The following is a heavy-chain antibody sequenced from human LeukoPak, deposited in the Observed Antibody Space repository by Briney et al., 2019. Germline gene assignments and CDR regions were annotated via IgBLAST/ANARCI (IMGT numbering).Heavy chain of an antibody. J-gene: IGHJ4*02. Sequence: GGSLRLSCAASGFTFSSYSMNLVRQAPGKGLEWVSYISSSSSTICYADSVKGRFTISRDNAKNSLYLQMNSLRDEDTAVYYCARDSTGTTGFIDYWGQGTLVTVSS. V-gene: IGHV3-48*02. CDR1: GFTFSSYS. CDR3: ARDSTGTTGFIDY. CDR2: ISSSSSTI. D-gene: IGHD4-17*01.